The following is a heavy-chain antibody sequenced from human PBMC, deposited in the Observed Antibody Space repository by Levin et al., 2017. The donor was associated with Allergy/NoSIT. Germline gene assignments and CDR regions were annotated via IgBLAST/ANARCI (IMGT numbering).Heavy chain of an antibody. CDR2: ISAYNGNT. D-gene: IGHD1-26*01. CDR1: GYIFTSYG. V-gene: IGHV1-18*01. J-gene: IGHJ4*02. Sequence: ASVKVSCKASGYIFTSYGISWVRQAPGQGLEWVGWISAYNGNTNYAQKLQGRVNMTTDTSTSIAYMELRSLRSDDTAVYYCARVPWELLPNFDYWGQGTLVTVSS. CDR3: ARVPWELLPNFDY.